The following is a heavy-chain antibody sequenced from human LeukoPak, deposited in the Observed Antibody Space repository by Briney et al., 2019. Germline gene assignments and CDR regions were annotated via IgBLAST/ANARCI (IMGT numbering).Heavy chain of an antibody. CDR3: ARDYCSSTSCLFDY. Sequence: ASVKVSCKAFGYTFTGHHMHWVRQAPGQGLEWMGRINPNSGDTNYAQNFQGRVTMTRDTSISTAYMELSRLRSDDTAVYYCARDYCSSTSCLFDYWGQGTLVTVSS. V-gene: IGHV1-2*06. CDR2: INPNSGDT. CDR1: GYTFTGHH. D-gene: IGHD2-2*01. J-gene: IGHJ4*02.